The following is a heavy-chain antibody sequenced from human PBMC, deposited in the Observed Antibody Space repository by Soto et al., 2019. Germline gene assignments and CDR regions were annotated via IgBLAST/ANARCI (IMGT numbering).Heavy chain of an antibody. D-gene: IGHD3-10*01. Sequence: SETLSLTCSVSGGSVSSYWWSWIRQPPGKGLEWIGYIYYTGSTNYSPSLKGRVTISLDASKSQFSLKLTSVTAADTAVYYCGRAPGASDYYFDYWGPGTLVTVSS. CDR3: GRAPGASDYYFDY. CDR2: IYYTGST. V-gene: IGHV4-59*02. J-gene: IGHJ4*02. CDR1: GGSVSSYW.